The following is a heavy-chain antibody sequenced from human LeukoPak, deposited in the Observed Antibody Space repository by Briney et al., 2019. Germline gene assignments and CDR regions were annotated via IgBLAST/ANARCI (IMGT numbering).Heavy chain of an antibody. D-gene: IGHD3-22*01. V-gene: IGHV4-34*01. Sequence: SSETLSLTCAVYGGSFSDYYWTWIRQPPGKGLEWIGEINHSGSTNYNPSLKSRVTIFVDTSKSQFSLKLNSVTAADTAVYYCARGYYYDSSGYYLGYWGQRNLVTVSS. J-gene: IGHJ4*02. CDR1: GGSFSDYY. CDR3: ARGYYYDSSGYYLGY. CDR2: INHSGST.